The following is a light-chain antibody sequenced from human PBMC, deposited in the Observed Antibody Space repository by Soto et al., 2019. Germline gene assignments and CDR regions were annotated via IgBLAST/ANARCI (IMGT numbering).Light chain of an antibody. CDR1: QSVSNY. Sequence: EIVLTQSPATLSLSPGDRATLSCRASQSVSNYLAWYQQKPGQAPRLLIYDASNRATGVPDRFTGSASGTDFTLTISRLQPEDFALYFCQQYATSPGTFGRGTKVDI. CDR2: DAS. J-gene: IGKJ4*01. V-gene: IGKV3-11*01. CDR3: QQYATSPGT.